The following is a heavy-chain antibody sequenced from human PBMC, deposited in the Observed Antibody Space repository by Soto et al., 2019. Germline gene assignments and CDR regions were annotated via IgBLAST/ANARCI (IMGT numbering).Heavy chain of an antibody. D-gene: IGHD1-26*01. J-gene: IGHJ4*02. Sequence: EVQLLESGGGLVQPGGSLRLSCAASGFTFSSYAMSWVRQAPGKGLEWVSAVSGSGGSTYYADSVKGRFTISRDNSKNALYLQMSSLRAEDTAVYYCAKARGGFSWPPFDYWGQGTLVTVSS. V-gene: IGHV3-23*01. CDR3: AKARGGFSWPPFDY. CDR1: GFTFSSYA. CDR2: VSGSGGST.